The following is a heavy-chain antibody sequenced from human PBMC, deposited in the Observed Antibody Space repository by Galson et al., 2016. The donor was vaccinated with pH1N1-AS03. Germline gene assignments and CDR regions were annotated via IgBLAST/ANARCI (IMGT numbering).Heavy chain of an antibody. V-gene: IGHV2-70*04. J-gene: IGHJ4*02. CDR3: ARRRGYSYSFDY. CDR2: IDWDDDK. D-gene: IGHD5-18*01. CDR1: GFSLSTIGMR. Sequence: PALVKPPQTLTLTCTFSGFSLSTIGMRVNWVRQPPGKALEWLARIDWDDDKDYISSLKTRLTISQDTSKNQVVLTMTNMYPVNTATYDCARRRGYSYSFDYWGQGTLVTVSS.